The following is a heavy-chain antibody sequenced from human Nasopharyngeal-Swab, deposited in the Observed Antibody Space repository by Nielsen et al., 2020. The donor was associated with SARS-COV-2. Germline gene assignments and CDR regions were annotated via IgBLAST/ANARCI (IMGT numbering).Heavy chain of an antibody. V-gene: IGHV1-45*02. CDR3: ASGQCINGVCNPTDGLDV. J-gene: IGHJ6*02. CDR2: ITPFNGNA. Sequence: SVKVSCKASGFSITYRFLHWMRQAPGQALEWMGWITPFNGNAKYAQKFQGKVSITRDGSRTTASLELSSLRPDDTAMYFCASGQCINGVCNPTDGLDVWGQGTSVTVS. CDR1: GFSITYRF. D-gene: IGHD2-8*01.